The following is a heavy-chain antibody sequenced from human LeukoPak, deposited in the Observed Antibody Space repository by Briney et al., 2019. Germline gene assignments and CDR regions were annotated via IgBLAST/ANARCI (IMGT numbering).Heavy chain of an antibody. J-gene: IGHJ4*02. Sequence: SETLSLTCAVYGGSFSGYYWSWIRQPPGKGLEWIGEFNHSGSTNYNPSLKSRVTISVDTSKNQFSLKLSSVTAADTAVYYCARAHYDYVWGSYRCGFYFDYWGQGTLVTVSS. D-gene: IGHD3-16*02. CDR3: ARAHYDYVWGSYRCGFYFDY. V-gene: IGHV4-34*01. CDR1: GGSFSGYY. CDR2: FNHSGST.